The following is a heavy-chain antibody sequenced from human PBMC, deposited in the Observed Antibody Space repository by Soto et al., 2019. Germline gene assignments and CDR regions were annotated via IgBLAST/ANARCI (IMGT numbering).Heavy chain of an antibody. J-gene: IGHJ4*02. CDR1: GGSFSGYY. D-gene: IGHD5-18*01. CDR3: ARRRQLWFPH. V-gene: IGHV4-34*01. CDR2: INHSGST. Sequence: SETLSLTCAVYGGSFSGYYWSWIRQPPGKGLEWIGEINHSGSTNYNPSLKSRVTISVDTSKNQFSLKLSSVTAADTAVYYCARRRQLWFPHWGQGTLVTVSS.